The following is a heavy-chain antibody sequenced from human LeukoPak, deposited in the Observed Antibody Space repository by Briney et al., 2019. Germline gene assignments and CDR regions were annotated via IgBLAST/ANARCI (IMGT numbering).Heavy chain of an antibody. V-gene: IGHV3-23*01. CDR1: GFTFSSYA. CDR2: ISGSGGST. D-gene: IGHD4-17*01. Sequence: PGGSLRLSCAASGFTFSSYAMSWVRQAPGKGLEWVSAISGSGGSTYYADSVKGRFTISRDNSKNTLYLQMNSLRAEDTAVYCCAKSYYGDRYYYYYGMDVWGQGTTVTVSS. J-gene: IGHJ6*02. CDR3: AKSYYGDRYYYYYGMDV.